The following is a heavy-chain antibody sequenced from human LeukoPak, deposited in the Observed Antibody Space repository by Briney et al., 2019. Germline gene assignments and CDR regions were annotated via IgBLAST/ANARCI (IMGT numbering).Heavy chain of an antibody. CDR3: AKLLVEVRWYYYYMDV. D-gene: IGHD4-23*01. J-gene: IGHJ6*03. CDR2: ISGSGDNT. Sequence: GGSLRLSCAASGFTFSSYAMGWVRQAPGKGLEWVSGISGSGDNTYYANSVKGRFTISRDNSKNTLYLQMNSLRAEDTAVYYCAKLLVEVRWYYYYMDVWGKGTTVTISS. CDR1: GFTFSSYA. V-gene: IGHV3-23*01.